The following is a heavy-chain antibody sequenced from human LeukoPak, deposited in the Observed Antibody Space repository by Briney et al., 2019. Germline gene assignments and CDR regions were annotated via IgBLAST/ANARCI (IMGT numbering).Heavy chain of an antibody. CDR2: INANNGDT. V-gene: IGHV1-3*01. D-gene: IGHD3-10*01. Sequence: PGASVKVSCKASGYTFINYGIHWVRQAPGQSLEWMGWINANNGDTKYSQKFQGRVSIARDTSASTAYMELSSLRSEDTAVYYCARDPIGELSGYFDYCGQGTLVTVSS. CDR1: GYTFINYG. CDR3: ARDPIGELSGYFDY. J-gene: IGHJ4*02.